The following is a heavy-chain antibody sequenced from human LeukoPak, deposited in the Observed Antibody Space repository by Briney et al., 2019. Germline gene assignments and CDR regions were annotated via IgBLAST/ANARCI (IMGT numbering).Heavy chain of an antibody. CDR2: VSSGFHA. D-gene: IGHD5-18*01. Sequence: PGGSLRLSFTASGFTLGSHDMHWVRQSPGQGLEWVAAVSSGFHAFFADSVQGRFTVSREDARNSLYLQMNSLRAGDTAVYYCVREARGYHYTYFDYWGQGTLVTVSS. CDR3: VREARGYHYTYFDY. CDR1: GFTLGSHD. V-gene: IGHV3-13*01. J-gene: IGHJ4*02.